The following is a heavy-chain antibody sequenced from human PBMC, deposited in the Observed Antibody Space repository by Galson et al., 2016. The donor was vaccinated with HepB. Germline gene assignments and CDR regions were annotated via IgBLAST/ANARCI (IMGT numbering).Heavy chain of an antibody. J-gene: IGHJ5*01. V-gene: IGHV3-21*01. Sequence: SLRLSCAAPGFTFSTYNMNWVRQAPGKGLEWVSSISYNIYYADSVRGRFTISRDNAKNSLLLQMNSLRVEDTAVYYCARDNCINAICYTGWFDSWGQGTLVTVSA. CDR1: GFTFSTYN. CDR2: ISYNI. CDR3: ARDNCINAICYTGWFDS. D-gene: IGHD2-8*01.